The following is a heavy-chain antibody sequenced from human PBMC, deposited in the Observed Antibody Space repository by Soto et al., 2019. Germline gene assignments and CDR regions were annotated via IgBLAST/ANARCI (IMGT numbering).Heavy chain of an antibody. CDR1: GFTLSSYA. CDR3: ARDRVLLGELPFDY. CDR2: ISYDGSNK. V-gene: IGHV3-30-3*01. Sequence: GGSLRLSCAASGFTLSSYAMHWVRQAPGKGLEWVAVISYDGSNKYYADSVKGRFTISRDNSKNTLYLQMNSLRAEDSAVYYCARDRVLLGELPFDYWGQGTLVTVSS. D-gene: IGHD3-16*01. J-gene: IGHJ4*02.